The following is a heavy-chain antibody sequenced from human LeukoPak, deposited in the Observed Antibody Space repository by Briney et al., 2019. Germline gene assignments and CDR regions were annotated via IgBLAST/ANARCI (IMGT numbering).Heavy chain of an antibody. CDR2: IKQDGSEK. CDR3: ARDFWSGYYRH. Sequence: PGGSLRLSCAASGFTFSSYWMSWVREAPGKGLEWVANIKQDGSEKYYVDSVKGRFTISRHDAKNSLYLQMNSLRAEDTAVYYCARDFWSGYYRHWGQGTLVTVSS. CDR1: GFTFSSYW. V-gene: IGHV3-7*01. J-gene: IGHJ4*02. D-gene: IGHD3-3*01.